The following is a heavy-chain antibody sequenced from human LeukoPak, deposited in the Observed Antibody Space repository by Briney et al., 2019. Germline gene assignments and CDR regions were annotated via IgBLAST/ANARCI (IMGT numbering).Heavy chain of an antibody. J-gene: IGHJ4*02. V-gene: IGHV3-74*01. CDR2: INGDGSTT. Sequence: PGRSLRLSCAASGFTFSSYGMHWVRQAPGKGLVWVSRINGDGSTTSYADSVKGRFTISRDNAKSTLYLQMNSLRAEDTAVYYCASLSMLTPFDYWGQGTLVTVSS. CDR1: GFTFSSYG. CDR3: ASLSMLTPFDY. D-gene: IGHD2-2*01.